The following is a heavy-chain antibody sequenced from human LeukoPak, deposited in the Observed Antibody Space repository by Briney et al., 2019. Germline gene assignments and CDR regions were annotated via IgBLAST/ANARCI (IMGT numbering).Heavy chain of an antibody. Sequence: PSETLSLTCTVSGGSISSYYWSWIRQPPGKGLEWIGYIYYSGSTNYNPSLKSRVTISVDTSKNQFSLKLSSVTAADTAVYYCARDHGYSNYGRDWFDPWGRGTLVTVSS. CDR2: IYYSGST. J-gene: IGHJ5*02. D-gene: IGHD4-11*01. V-gene: IGHV4-59*01. CDR1: GGSISSYY. CDR3: ARDHGYSNYGRDWFDP.